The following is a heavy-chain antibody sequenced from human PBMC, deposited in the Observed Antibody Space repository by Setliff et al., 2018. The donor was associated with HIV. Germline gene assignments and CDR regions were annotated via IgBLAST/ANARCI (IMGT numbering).Heavy chain of an antibody. CDR2: IFSSGST. V-gene: IGHV4-39*01. CDR1: GASIPSSSHY. Sequence: SETLSLTCTVSGASIPSSSHYWGWIRQPPGKGLQWIGTIFSSGSTYYDPSLKSRVTISIDSTKNQISLKLNFVTAADTAVYYCARHVDIVAPFDLWGQGTLVTVSS. CDR3: ARHVDIVAPFDL. J-gene: IGHJ4*02. D-gene: IGHD5-12*01.